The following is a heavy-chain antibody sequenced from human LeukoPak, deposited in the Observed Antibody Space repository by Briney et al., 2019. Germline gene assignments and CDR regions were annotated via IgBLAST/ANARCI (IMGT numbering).Heavy chain of an antibody. J-gene: IGHJ1*01. V-gene: IGHV3-23*01. D-gene: IGHD6-19*01. CDR3: AKDLHSAVAGTAEYFQH. CDR2: FGGSGGST. CDR1: ESTFGAFA. Sequence: GGSRGSSLEAPESTFGAFAWTWFGKAPGKGLNGSSAFGGSGGSTYYADSVKGRFTISRDNSKNTLYLQMNSLRAEDTAVYYCAKDLHSAVAGTAEYFQHWGQGTLVTVSS.